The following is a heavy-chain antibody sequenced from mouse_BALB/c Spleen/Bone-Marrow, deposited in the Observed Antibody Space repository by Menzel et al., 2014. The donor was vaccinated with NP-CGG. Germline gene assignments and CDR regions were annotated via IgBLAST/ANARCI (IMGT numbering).Heavy chain of an antibody. D-gene: IGHD2-10*02. CDR1: GYTFTSYV. CDR3: ARGGYGNVYYAMDY. J-gene: IGHJ4*01. V-gene: IGHV1-14*01. Sequence: VQLQQSGPELVKPGASVKMSCKASGYTFTSYVMHWVKQKPGQGLEWIGYINPYNDGTKYNEKFKGKATLTSGKSSSTAYMELSSLTSEDSAVYYCARGGYGNVYYAMDYWGQGTSVTVSS. CDR2: INPYNDGT.